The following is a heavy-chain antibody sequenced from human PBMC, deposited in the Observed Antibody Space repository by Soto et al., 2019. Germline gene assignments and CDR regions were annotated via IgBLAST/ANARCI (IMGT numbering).Heavy chain of an antibody. CDR1: GFTFSSYA. D-gene: IGHD3-22*01. J-gene: IGHJ4*02. CDR2: ISYDGSNK. CDR3: ARAHYYDSSGSDR. V-gene: IGHV3-30-3*01. Sequence: GWSLRLSCAASGFTFSSYAMHWVRQAPGKGLEWVAVISYDGSNKYYADSVKGRFTISRDNSKNTLYLQMNSLRAEDTAVYYCARAHYYDSSGSDRWGQGTLVTVSS.